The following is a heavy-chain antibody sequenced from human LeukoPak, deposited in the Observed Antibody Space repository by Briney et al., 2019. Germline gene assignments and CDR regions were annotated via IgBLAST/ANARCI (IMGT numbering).Heavy chain of an antibody. CDR1: GDSISSGGSS. CDR3: ARGGYSGYDFWFDP. Sequence: SETLSLTCAVSGDSISSGGSSWNWIRQSAGKGLEWIGYIYHSGSTYYNPSLRSRLTISVDRSKNQSSLKLNSVTAADTAIYYCARGGYSGYDFWFDPWGQGTLVTVSS. CDR2: IYHSGST. D-gene: IGHD5-12*01. V-gene: IGHV4-30-2*06. J-gene: IGHJ5*02.